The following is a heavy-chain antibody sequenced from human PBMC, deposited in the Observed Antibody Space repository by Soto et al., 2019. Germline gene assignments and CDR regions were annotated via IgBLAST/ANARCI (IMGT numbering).Heavy chain of an antibody. D-gene: IGHD2-15*01. CDR1: GGTFSSYA. Sequence: GASVKVSCKASGGTFSSYAVSWVRQAPGQGLEWMGGIIPIFGTANYAQKFQGRVTITADESTSTAYMELSSLRSEDTAVYYCARSYINTAYCSGGSCYSRYFDYWGQGTLVTVSS. J-gene: IGHJ4*02. CDR3: ARSYINTAYCSGGSCYSRYFDY. CDR2: IIPIFGTA. V-gene: IGHV1-69*13.